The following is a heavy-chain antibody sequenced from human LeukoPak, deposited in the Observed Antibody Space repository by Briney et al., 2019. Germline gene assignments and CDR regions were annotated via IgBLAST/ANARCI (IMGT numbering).Heavy chain of an antibody. CDR1: GFTVSSNY. D-gene: IGHD3-16*01. CDR2: IYSGGST. Sequence: GGSLRLSCAASGFTVSSNYMTWVRQAPGKGLGLEWVSVIYSGGSTYYADSVKGRFTISRDNSKNTLYLQMNSLRAEDTAVYYCARDHYGRPDYWGQGTLVTVSS. CDR3: ARDHYGRPDY. V-gene: IGHV3-66*01. J-gene: IGHJ4*02.